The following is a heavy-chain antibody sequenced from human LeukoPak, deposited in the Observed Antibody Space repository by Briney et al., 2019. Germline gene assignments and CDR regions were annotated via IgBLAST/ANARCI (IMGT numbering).Heavy chain of an antibody. J-gene: IGHJ4*02. D-gene: IGHD6-13*01. Sequence: GGSLRLSCAASGFTFSSYWMHWVRQAPGKGLEWVSYISSSGSTIYYADSVKGRFTISRDNAKNSLYLQMNSLRAEDTAVYYCAREHSYSSHDYWGQGTLVTVSS. CDR3: AREHSYSSHDY. CDR1: GFTFSSYW. CDR2: ISSSGSTI. V-gene: IGHV3-48*04.